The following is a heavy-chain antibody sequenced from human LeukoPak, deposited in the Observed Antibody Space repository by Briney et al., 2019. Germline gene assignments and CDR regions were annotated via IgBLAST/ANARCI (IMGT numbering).Heavy chain of an antibody. V-gene: IGHV1-2*02. J-gene: IGHJ3*02. CDR1: GYTFTGYY. CDR2: INPNSGGT. D-gene: IGHD2-21*02. Sequence: PVASVKVSCKASGYTFTGYYMHWVRQAPGQGLEWMGWINPNSGGTNYAQKFQGRVTMTRDTSISTAYMELSSLRSEDTAVYYCASRQSPIVVVTANQAFDIWGQGTMVTVSS. CDR3: ASRQSPIVVVTANQAFDI.